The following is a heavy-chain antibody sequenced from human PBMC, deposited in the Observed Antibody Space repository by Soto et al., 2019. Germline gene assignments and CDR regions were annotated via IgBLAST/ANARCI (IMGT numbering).Heavy chain of an antibody. CDR3: AKGRRFLEWLNGFDL. J-gene: IGHJ5*02. CDR1: GFTFSDFA. Sequence: EVQLLESGGELVQPGGSLRLSCAASGFTFSDFAMSWVRQAPGKGLEWVASLIGSGGSTYYADSVKGRFTISRDNPKNTLYLQMNSLRAEDTAIYYCAKGRRFLEWLNGFDLWGQGTLVTVSA. V-gene: IGHV3-23*01. D-gene: IGHD3-3*01. CDR2: LIGSGGST.